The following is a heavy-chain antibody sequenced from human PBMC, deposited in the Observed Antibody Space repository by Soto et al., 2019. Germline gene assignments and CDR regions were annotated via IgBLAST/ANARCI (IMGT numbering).Heavy chain of an antibody. V-gene: IGHV1-18*01. CDR3: ARSPAATGTSWLDP. CDR2: ISAYNGNT. D-gene: IGHD6-13*01. Sequence: SVKVSCKACGWSFTTYGSNWLLQDPGQGLERMGWISAYNGNTNYAQKLQGRVTMTTDTSTSTAYMELRSLRSDDTAVFYCARSPAATGTSWLDPWGQGTLVTVSS. J-gene: IGHJ5*02. CDR1: GWSFTTYG.